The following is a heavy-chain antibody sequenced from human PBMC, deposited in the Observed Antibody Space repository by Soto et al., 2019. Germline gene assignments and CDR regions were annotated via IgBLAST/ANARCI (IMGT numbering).Heavy chain of an antibody. D-gene: IGHD2-15*01. J-gene: IGHJ6*02. CDR1: GYSFNNYW. CDR2: IYPGDSDT. Sequence: GESLKISCKGPGYSFNNYWIGWVRQMPGKGLEWMGIIYPGDSDTRYSPPFQGHVTISADKSISTAYLQWSSLKASDTAMYYCATGCSGGSCFSGMHYYYYYGMDVWGQGTTVTVSS. CDR3: ATGCSGGSCFSGMHYYYYYGMDV. V-gene: IGHV5-51*01.